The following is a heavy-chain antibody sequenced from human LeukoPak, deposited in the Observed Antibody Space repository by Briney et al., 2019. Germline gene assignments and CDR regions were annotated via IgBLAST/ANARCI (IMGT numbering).Heavy chain of an antibody. Sequence: GGSLRLSCAASGFTFSSYGIHWVRQAPGKGLEWVAFIRYDGRNKYYADSVKGRFTISRDNAKNTLYLQLNSLRAEDTAIYYCARSQGPYDYWGQGTLVTVSS. CDR1: GFTFSSYG. V-gene: IGHV3-30*02. J-gene: IGHJ4*02. CDR2: IRYDGRNK. CDR3: ARSQGPYDY.